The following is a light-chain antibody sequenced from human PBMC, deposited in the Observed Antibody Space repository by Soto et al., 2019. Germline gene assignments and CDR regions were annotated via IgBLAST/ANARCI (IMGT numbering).Light chain of an antibody. CDR1: QSIESR. CDR3: QQTYSTLNS. J-gene: IGKJ2*03. V-gene: IGKV3-15*01. CDR2: AAS. Sequence: IVMTQSPATLSVSPGERATLSCRASQSIESRLAWYQQRPGQAPRLLIYAASTRAAGIPARFSGSGSGTDFTLTISSLQPEDFATYYCQQTYSTLNSFGQGTKLEIK.